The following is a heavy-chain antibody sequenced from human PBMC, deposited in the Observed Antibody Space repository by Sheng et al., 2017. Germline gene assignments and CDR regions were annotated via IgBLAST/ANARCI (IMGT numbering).Heavy chain of an antibody. J-gene: IGHJ4*02. D-gene: IGHD4-17*01. V-gene: IGHV4-34*01. CDR1: GGSFSGYY. CDR2: INHSGST. CDR3: SERESGRYDYGGNSGSAGVLTY. Sequence: QVQLQQWGAGLLKPSETLSLTCAVYGGSFSGYYWSWIRQPPGKGLEWIGEINHSGSTNYNPSLKSRVTISVDTSKNQFSLKLSSVTAADTAVYYCSERESGRYDYGGNSGSAGVLTYWGQGTLVTVSS.